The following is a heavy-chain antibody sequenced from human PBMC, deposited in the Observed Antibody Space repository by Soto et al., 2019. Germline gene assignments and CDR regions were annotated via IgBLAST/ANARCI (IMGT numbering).Heavy chain of an antibody. CDR1: GGSISSYY. J-gene: IGHJ4*02. D-gene: IGHD2-15*01. Sequence: QVQLQESGPGLVKPSETLSLTCTVSGGSISSYYWSWIRQPPGKGLEWIGYIYYSGSTNYNPSLKSRVTISVDTSKNQFSLKLSSVTAADTAVYYCARHINCSGGSCYSGLDYWGQGTLVTVSS. V-gene: IGHV4-59*08. CDR3: ARHINCSGGSCYSGLDY. CDR2: IYYSGST.